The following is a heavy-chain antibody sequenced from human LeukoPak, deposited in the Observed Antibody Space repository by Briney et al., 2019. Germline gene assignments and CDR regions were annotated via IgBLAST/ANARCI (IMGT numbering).Heavy chain of an antibody. CDR2: IYYSGGT. Sequence: SETLSLTCTVSGGSISSYYWTWIRQPPGKGLGLEWIGYIYYSGGTNYNPSLKSRVTISIDTSKNQVSLKLSSVTAADTAVYYCAGRLWRRDGYNLSAFDIWGQGTMVTVSS. CDR1: GGSISSYY. D-gene: IGHD5-24*01. CDR3: AGRLWRRDGYNLSAFDI. V-gene: IGHV4-59*01. J-gene: IGHJ3*02.